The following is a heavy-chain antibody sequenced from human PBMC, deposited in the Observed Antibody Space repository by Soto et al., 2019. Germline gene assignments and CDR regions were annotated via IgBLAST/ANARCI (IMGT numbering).Heavy chain of an antibody. J-gene: IGHJ6*02. CDR3: ARADQYYYYGMDV. V-gene: IGHV3-33*01. Sequence: GGSLRLSCAASGFTFSSYGMHWVRQAPGKGLEWVAVIWYDGSNKYYADSVKGRFTISRDNSKNTLYLQMNSLRAEDTAVYYCARADQYYYYGMDVWGQGTTVTVSS. CDR1: GFTFSSYG. CDR2: IWYDGSNK.